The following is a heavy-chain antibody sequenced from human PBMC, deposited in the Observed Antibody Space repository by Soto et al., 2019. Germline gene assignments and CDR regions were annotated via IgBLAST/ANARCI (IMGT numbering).Heavy chain of an antibody. CDR1: GFTFSSYG. J-gene: IGHJ6*02. CDR2: ISYDGSNK. D-gene: IGHD5-18*01. Sequence: LRLSCAASGFTFSSYGMHWVRQAPGKGLEWVAVISYDGSNKYYADSVKGRFTISRDNSKNTLYLQMNSLRAEDTAVYYCAKDLKVQLWLPSRYYYYGMDVWGQGTTVTVSS. CDR3: AKDLKVQLWLPSRYYYYGMDV. V-gene: IGHV3-30*18.